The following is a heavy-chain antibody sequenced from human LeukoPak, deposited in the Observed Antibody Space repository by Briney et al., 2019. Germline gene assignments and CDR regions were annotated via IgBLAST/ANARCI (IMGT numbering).Heavy chain of an antibody. CDR1: GGSFSRYY. V-gene: IGHV4-34*01. CDR2: IDHRGDI. CDR3: ARGATLSETGYFDF. D-gene: IGHD1-26*01. Sequence: PSETLSLTCAVYGGSFSRYYWSWIRQSPGKGLEWIAEIDHRGDINYNTSVKSRVTISVDTSKNQFSLKVRSLSAADTAVYYCARGATLSETGYFDFWGQGTLVTVSS. J-gene: IGHJ4*03.